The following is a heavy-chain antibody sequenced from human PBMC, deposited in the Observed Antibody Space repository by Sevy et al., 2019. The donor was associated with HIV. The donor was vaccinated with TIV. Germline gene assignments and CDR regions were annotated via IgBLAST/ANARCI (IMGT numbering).Heavy chain of an antibody. CDR2: INHSGST. J-gene: IGHJ6*02. D-gene: IGHD6-13*01. CDR3: ARGPYSSSWYPNYYYYGMDA. V-gene: IGHV4-34*01. CDR1: GGSFSGYY. Sequence: SETLSLTCAVYGGSFSGYYWSWIRQPPGKGLEWIGEINHSGSTNYNPSLKSRVTISVDTSKNQFSLKLSSVTAADTAVYYCARGPYSSSWYPNYYYYGMDAWGQGTTVTVSS.